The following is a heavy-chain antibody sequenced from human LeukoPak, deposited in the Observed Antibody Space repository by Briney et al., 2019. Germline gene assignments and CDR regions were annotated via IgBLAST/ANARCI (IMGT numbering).Heavy chain of an antibody. CDR2: IYYSGST. CDR1: GGSISSSSYY. J-gene: IGHJ4*02. V-gene: IGHV4-39*07. CDR3: ARGSGSYYVRYFDY. D-gene: IGHD1-26*01. Sequence: PSETLSLTCTVSGGSISSSSYYWRWIRQPPGKGLEWIGSIYYSGSTHYNPSLKTRLTISVDKSKNQFSLKLSSVTAADTAVYYCARGSGSYYVRYFDYWGQGTLVTVSS.